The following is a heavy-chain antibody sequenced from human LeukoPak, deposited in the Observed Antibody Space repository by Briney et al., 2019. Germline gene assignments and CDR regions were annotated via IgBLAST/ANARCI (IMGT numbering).Heavy chain of an antibody. Sequence: SVKVSCKASGGTFSSYAISWVRQAPGQGLEWMGRIIPILGIANYAQKFQGRVTITADKSTSTAYMELSSLRSEDTAVYYCATAGWGLGELSLSIDYWGQGTLVTVSS. D-gene: IGHD3-16*02. V-gene: IGHV1-69*04. CDR3: ATAGWGLGELSLSIDY. CDR1: GGTFSSYA. CDR2: IIPILGIA. J-gene: IGHJ4*02.